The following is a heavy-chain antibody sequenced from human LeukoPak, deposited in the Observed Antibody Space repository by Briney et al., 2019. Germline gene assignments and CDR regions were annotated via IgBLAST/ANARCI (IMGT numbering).Heavy chain of an antibody. J-gene: IGHJ4*02. CDR3: ARSYDFWSGYYFGY. Sequence: SETLSLTCTVSGGSISSSSYYWGWIRQPPGKGLEWIGSIYYSGSTYYNPSLKSRVTISVDTSKNQFSLKLSSVTAADTAVYYCARSYDFWSGYYFGYWGQGTLVTVSS. CDR2: IYYSGST. V-gene: IGHV4-39*07. CDR1: GGSISSSSYY. D-gene: IGHD3-3*01.